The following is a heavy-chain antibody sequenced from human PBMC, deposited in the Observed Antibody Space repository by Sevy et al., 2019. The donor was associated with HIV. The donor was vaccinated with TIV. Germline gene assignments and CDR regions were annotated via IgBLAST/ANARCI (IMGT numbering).Heavy chain of an antibody. D-gene: IGHD2-8*01. Sequence: ASVKVSCMASGGTFSSYAISWVRQAPGQGLEWVGGIIPIFGTANYAQKFQGRVTITADESTSTAYMELSSLGSEETAVYYCARGNGMSGDYWGQGTLVTVSS. CDR2: IIPIFGTA. V-gene: IGHV1-69*13. J-gene: IGHJ4*02. CDR3: ARGNGMSGDY. CDR1: GGTFSSYA.